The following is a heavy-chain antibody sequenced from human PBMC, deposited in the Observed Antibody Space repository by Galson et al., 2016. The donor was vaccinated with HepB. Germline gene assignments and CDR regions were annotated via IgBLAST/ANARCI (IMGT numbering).Heavy chain of an antibody. Sequence: SLRLSCAASGFAFSSYAMSWVRQAPGKGLEWVSSIGHSGGYIYYADSVKGRFTISRDNSNNTLYLQMNSLRAEDTAVYYCARHPDYYDNSGYLDYWGQGTLVTVSS. CDR3: ARHPDYYDNSGYLDY. J-gene: IGHJ4*02. V-gene: IGHV3-23*01. D-gene: IGHD3-22*01. CDR1: GFAFSSYA. CDR2: IGHSGGYI.